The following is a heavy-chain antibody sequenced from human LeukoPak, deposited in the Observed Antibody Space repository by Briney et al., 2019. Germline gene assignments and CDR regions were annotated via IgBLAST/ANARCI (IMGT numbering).Heavy chain of an antibody. CDR2: IYYSGST. V-gene: IGHV4-59*01. CDR3: ARDPGYCSGGSCYGFRYYFDY. D-gene: IGHD2-15*01. CDR1: GGSISSYY. J-gene: IGHJ4*02. Sequence: SETLSLTCTVSGGSISSYYWSWIRQPPGKGLEWIGYIYYSGSTNYNPSLKSRVIISVDTSKNQFSLKLSSVTAADTAVYYCARDPGYCSGGSCYGFRYYFDYWGQGTLVTVSS.